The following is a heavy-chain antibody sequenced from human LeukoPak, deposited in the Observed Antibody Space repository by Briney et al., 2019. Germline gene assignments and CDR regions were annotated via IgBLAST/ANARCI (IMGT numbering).Heavy chain of an antibody. V-gene: IGHV4-39*07. Sequence: NPSETLSLTCTVSGGSISSSNFYWGWIRQPPGKGLEWIGEINHSGSTNYNPSLKSRVTISVDTSKNQFSLNLSSVTAADTAIFYCARIAAAGLSYQYYMDVWGTGTTVTVSS. J-gene: IGHJ6*03. CDR2: INHSGST. CDR1: GGSISSSNFY. D-gene: IGHD6-13*01. CDR3: ARIAAAGLSYQYYMDV.